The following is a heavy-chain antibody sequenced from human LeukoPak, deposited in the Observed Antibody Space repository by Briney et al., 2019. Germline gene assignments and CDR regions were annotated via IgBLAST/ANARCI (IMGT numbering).Heavy chain of an antibody. CDR1: GFTFSNAW. Sequence: PGGSLRLSCSASGFTFSNAWMSWVPQAPGKGREWVGRIKSKTAGGTTDYAAPVKGRFTISRDDSKNTLYLQMNSLKTEDTAVYYCTTTPHYYDYYWGEGTLVTVSS. CDR2: IKSKTAGGTT. J-gene: IGHJ4*02. V-gene: IGHV3-15*01. D-gene: IGHD3-22*01. CDR3: TTTPHYYDYY.